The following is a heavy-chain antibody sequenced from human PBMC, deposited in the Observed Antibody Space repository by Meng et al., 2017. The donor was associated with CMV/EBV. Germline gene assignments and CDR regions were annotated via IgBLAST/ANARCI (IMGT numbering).Heavy chain of an antibody. CDR1: GGSFSGYY. CDR2: INHSGST. Sequence: GSLRLSCAVYGGSFSGYYWSWIRQSPGKGLEWIGEINHSGSTNYNPSLKSRVTISVDTSKNQFSLKLSSVTAADTAVYYCARGFYWGQGTLVTVSS. V-gene: IGHV4-34*01. J-gene: IGHJ4*02. CDR3: ARGFY.